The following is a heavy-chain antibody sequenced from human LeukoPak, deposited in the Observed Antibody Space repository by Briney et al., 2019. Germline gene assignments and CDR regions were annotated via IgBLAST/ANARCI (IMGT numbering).Heavy chain of an antibody. V-gene: IGHV4-4*07. CDR2: IYTSGST. D-gene: IGHD3-3*01. Sequence: SETLSLTCTVSGGSISSYYWSWIRQPAGKGLEWIGRIYTSGSTNYNPSLKSRVTMSVDTSKNQFSLKLSSVTAADTAVYYCARGSFWSGSYYYYYMDVWGKGTTVTVSS. J-gene: IGHJ6*03. CDR3: ARGSFWSGSYYYYYMDV. CDR1: GGSISSYY.